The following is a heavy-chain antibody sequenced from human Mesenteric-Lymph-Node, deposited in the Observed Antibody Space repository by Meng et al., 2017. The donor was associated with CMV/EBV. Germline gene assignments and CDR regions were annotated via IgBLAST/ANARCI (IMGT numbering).Heavy chain of an antibody. Sequence: GESLKISCAASGFTFSSYAMHWVRQAPGKGLEWVAVISYDGSNKYYADSVKGRFTISRDNSKNTLYLQMNSLRAEDTAVYYCARDNSIRRYGMDVWGQGTTVTVSS. CDR3: ARDNSIRRYGMDV. CDR2: ISYDGSNK. V-gene: IGHV3-30-3*01. D-gene: IGHD4-23*01. J-gene: IGHJ6*02. CDR1: GFTFSSYA.